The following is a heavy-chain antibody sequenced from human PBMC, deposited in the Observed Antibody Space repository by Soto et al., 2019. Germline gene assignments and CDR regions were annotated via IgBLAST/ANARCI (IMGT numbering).Heavy chain of an antibody. V-gene: IGHV1-18*01. CDR3: ARVIGDKELQGMDV. CDR1: GYTLTTYG. D-gene: IGHD1-26*01. J-gene: IGHJ6*02. CDR2: ISVYNGNT. Sequence: QVQLVQSGAEVKNPGASVKVSCKASGYTLTTYGISWVRQAPGQGLEWMGWISVYNGNTNYAQKVQGRVTMTTDRSRSTAYMELRSLKSDDTAVYCCARVIGDKELQGMDVWGQGTTVNVSS.